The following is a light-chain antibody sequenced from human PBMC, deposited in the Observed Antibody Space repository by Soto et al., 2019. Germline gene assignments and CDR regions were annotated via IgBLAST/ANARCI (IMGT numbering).Light chain of an antibody. CDR1: QSVSSY. V-gene: IGKV3-15*01. Sequence: EILMTQSPATLSVSPGERATLSCRASQSVSSYLAWYQQKPGQPPRLLIYGASTSATGIPPRFSGSGSGTDFTLTISSVQSEDFEVYYCKQYNNCPRTFGQGTKVEIK. J-gene: IGKJ1*01. CDR3: KQYNNCPRT. CDR2: GAS.